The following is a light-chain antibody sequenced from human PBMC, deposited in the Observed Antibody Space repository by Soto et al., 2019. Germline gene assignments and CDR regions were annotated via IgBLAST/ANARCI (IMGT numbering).Light chain of an antibody. CDR1: QSVNSY. CDR2: DAC. CDR3: QQRISWPPIT. V-gene: IGKV3-11*01. J-gene: IGKJ5*01. Sequence: EIVLTQSPATLSLSPGERATLSCRASQSVNSYLAWYQQKRGQAPRLLIYDACNRATGIPARFSGSGSGTDFTLTISSLEPEDFAVYYCQQRISWPPITFGQGTRLEIK.